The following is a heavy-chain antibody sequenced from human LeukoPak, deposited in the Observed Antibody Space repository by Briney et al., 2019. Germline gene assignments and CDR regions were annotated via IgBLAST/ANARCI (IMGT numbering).Heavy chain of an antibody. CDR1: GFTFSSYS. V-gene: IGHV3-53*01. CDR2: IYSGGST. Sequence: PGGSLRLSCAASGFTFSSYSMNWVRQAPGKGLEWVSIIYSGGSTKYADSVKGRFTISRDNSKNTVYLQMDSLRAEDTAVYYCVRDRETYFDYWGQGTLVTVSS. J-gene: IGHJ4*02. CDR3: VRDRETYFDY.